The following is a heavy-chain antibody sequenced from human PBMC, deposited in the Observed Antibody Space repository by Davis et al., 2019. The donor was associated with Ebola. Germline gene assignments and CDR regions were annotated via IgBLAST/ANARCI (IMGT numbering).Heavy chain of an antibody. J-gene: IGHJ6*02. D-gene: IGHD3-10*01. Sequence: PGGSLRLSCAASGFTFSGSAMPWVRQASGTGLEWVGRIRSKANSYATAYAASVKGRFTISRDDSKNTAYLQMNSLKTEDTAVYYCEGSGTTAGDVWGQGTTVTVSS. CDR3: EGSGTTAGDV. CDR1: GFTFSGSA. V-gene: IGHV3-73*01. CDR2: IRSKANSYAT.